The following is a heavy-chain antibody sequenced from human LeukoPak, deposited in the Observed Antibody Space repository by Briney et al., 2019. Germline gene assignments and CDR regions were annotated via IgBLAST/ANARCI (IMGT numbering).Heavy chain of an antibody. CDR1: GFTFSRFT. J-gene: IGHJ4*02. V-gene: IGHV3-21*01. CDR2: ISGSGAYI. CDR3: ARDMEKYYYDSSGYLDY. D-gene: IGHD3-22*01. Sequence: GGSLRLSCAASGFTFSRFTMNWVRQAPGKGLEWVSSISGSGAYIYYADSVKGRFTISRDNAKNSLYLQMNSLRAEDTAVYYCARDMEKYYYDSSGYLDYWGQGTLVTVSS.